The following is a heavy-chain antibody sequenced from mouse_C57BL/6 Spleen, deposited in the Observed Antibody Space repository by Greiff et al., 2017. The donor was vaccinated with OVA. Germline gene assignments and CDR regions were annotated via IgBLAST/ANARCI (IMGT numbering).Heavy chain of an antibody. V-gene: IGHV3-6*01. CDR2: ISYDGSN. CDR1: GYSITSGYY. D-gene: IGHD3-3*01. Sequence: VQLQQSGPGLVKPSQSLSLTCSVTGYSITSGYYWNWIRQFPGNKLEWMGYISYDGSNNYNPSLKNRISITRDTSKNQSFLKLNSVTTEDTATYYCARGTGLYFDYWGQGTTLTVSS. J-gene: IGHJ2*01. CDR3: ARGTGLYFDY.